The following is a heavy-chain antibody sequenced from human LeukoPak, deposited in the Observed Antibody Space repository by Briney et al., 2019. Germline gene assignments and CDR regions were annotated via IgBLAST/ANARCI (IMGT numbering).Heavy chain of an antibody. V-gene: IGHV1-18*01. Sequence: ASVKVSCKASGYTFTSYGISWVRQAPGQGLEWVGGISAHNGNTNYAQKLQGRVTMTTDTSTSTADMVLRSLRSDDTAVYYCARDRRIVAYYYYYYMDVWGKGTTVTVSS. D-gene: IGHD5-12*01. CDR3: ARDRRIVAYYYYYYMDV. J-gene: IGHJ6*03. CDR1: GYTFTSYG. CDR2: ISAHNGNT.